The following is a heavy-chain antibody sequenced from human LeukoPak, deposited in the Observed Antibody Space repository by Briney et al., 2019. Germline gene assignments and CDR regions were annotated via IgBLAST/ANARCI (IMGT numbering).Heavy chain of an antibody. CDR2: IIPIFGTA. D-gene: IGHD3-3*01. V-gene: IGHV1-69*01. CDR1: GGTFSSYA. Sequence: GSSVKVSCKAPGGTFSSYAISWVRQAPGQGLEWMGGIIPIFGTANYAQKFQGRVTITADESTSTAYMELSSLRSEDTAVYYCARRGLLGFLEWLSPLDYWGQGTLVTVSS. CDR3: ARRGLLGFLEWLSPLDY. J-gene: IGHJ4*02.